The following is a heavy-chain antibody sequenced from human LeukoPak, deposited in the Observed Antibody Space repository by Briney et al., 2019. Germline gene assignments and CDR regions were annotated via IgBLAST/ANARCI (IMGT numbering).Heavy chain of an antibody. V-gene: IGHV3-21*01. CDR1: GFTFDRYS. CDR3: ARDLSLGNPGGFDY. D-gene: IGHD3-16*01. J-gene: IGHJ4*02. CDR2: ISSISHYI. Sequence: PGGSLRLSCAASGFTFDRYSMNWVRQAPGKGLEWVSTISSISHYIYYADSVKGRFTISRDNAKNSMYLQMNSLRAEDTGVYYCARDLSLGNPGGFDYWGQGALVTVSS.